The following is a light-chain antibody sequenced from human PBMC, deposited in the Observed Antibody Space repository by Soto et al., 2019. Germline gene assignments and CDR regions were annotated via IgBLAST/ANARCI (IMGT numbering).Light chain of an antibody. Sequence: DIQMTQSPSTLSASVGDSVTITCRASQSISSWLAWYQQRPGKVPRLLIYKASTLESGVPARFSGSGPGTEFTLTISSLQPDDFATYYCQLYNSPPWTFGQGTKVEIK. CDR2: KAS. J-gene: IGKJ1*01. CDR3: QLYNSPPWT. CDR1: QSISSW. V-gene: IGKV1-5*03.